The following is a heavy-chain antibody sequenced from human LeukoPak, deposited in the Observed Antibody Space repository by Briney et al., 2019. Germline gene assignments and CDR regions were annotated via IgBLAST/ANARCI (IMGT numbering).Heavy chain of an antibody. CDR2: INSDGSST. J-gene: IGHJ6*03. Sequence: PGGSLRLSCAASGFTFSSYWMHWVRQAPGKGLVWVSRINSDGSSTSYADSVKGRFTISRDNAKNTLYLQMNSLRAEDTAVYYCARAFWGAAAFYYYYYYYMDVWGKGTTVTVSS. D-gene: IGHD6-13*01. CDR1: GFTFSSYW. V-gene: IGHV3-74*01. CDR3: ARAFWGAAAFYYYYYYYMDV.